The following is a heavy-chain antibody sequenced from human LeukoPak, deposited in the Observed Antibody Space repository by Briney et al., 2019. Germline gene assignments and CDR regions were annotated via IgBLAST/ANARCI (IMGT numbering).Heavy chain of an antibody. CDR2: INWNGGST. D-gene: IGHD1-26*01. J-gene: IGHJ5*02. Sequence: GGSLRLSCAASGFTFDDYGMSWVRQAPGKGLEWVSGINWNGGSTGYADSVKGRFTISTDNAKNSLYLQMNSLRAEDTALYYCARGYTGIVGATTKFDPWGQGTLVTVSS. CDR1: GFTFDDYG. CDR3: ARGYTGIVGATTKFDP. V-gene: IGHV3-20*04.